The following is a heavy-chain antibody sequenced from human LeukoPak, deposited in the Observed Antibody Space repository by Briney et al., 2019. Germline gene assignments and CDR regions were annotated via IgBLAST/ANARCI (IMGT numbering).Heavy chain of an antibody. V-gene: IGHV3-21*01. CDR2: IGGSSTSI. J-gene: IGHJ4*02. Sequence: PGGSLRLSCASSGFTFSTYSMNWVRQAPGKGLEWVSSIGGSSTSIYYADSVRGRLTISRDNAKNSLYLQMNSLRAEDTAVYFCAREEQQMFDYWGQGTLVTVSS. D-gene: IGHD1-26*01. CDR3: AREEQQMFDY. CDR1: GFTFSTYS.